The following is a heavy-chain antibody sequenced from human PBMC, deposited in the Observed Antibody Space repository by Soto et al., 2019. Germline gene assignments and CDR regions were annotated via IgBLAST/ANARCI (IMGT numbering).Heavy chain of an antibody. CDR2: IYYSGST. J-gene: IGHJ6*02. V-gene: IGHV4-31*03. CDR3: ARAPDFWSGYYGYYYYYGMDV. CDR1: GGSISSGGYY. D-gene: IGHD3-3*01. Sequence: QVQLQESGPGLVKPSQTLSLTCTVSGGSISSGGYYWSWIRQHPGKGLEWIGYIYYSGSTYYNPSLKSRVTISVDTSKNQFSLKLSSVTAADTAVYYCARAPDFWSGYYGYYYYYGMDVWGQGTTVTVSS.